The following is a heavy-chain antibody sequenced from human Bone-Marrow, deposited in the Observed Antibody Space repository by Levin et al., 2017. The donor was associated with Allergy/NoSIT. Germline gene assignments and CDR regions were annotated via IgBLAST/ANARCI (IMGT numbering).Heavy chain of an antibody. J-gene: IGHJ5*02. V-gene: IGHV3-15*01. CDR2: IKSKSDGETT. Sequence: GGSLRLSCTASGFTFSKAWMSWVRQAPGMGLEWVGRIKSKSDGETTDYAAPVKGRFTISRDDSKKTLYLQMNSLKTEDTAVYYCTTVPIKVVVDVTLGNWFDPWGQGTLVTVSS. CDR1: GFTFSKAW. D-gene: IGHD2-15*01. CDR3: TTVPIKVVVDVTLGNWFDP.